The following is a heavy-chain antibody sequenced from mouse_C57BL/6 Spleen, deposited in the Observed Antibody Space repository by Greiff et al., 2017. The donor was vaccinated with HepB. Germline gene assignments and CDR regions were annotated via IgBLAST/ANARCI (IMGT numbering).Heavy chain of an antibody. CDR3: STTVVEGAGFAY. CDR2: IYPGNGDT. V-gene: IGHV1-12*01. D-gene: IGHD1-1*01. J-gene: IGHJ3*01. Sequence: QVQLQQSGAELVRPGASVKMSCKASGYTFTSYNMHWVKQTPRQGLEWIGAIYPGNGDTSYNQKFKGKATLTVDKSASPAYMQLSSLTSEDSAVYFCSTTVVEGAGFAYWGQGTLVTVSA. CDR1: GYTFTSYN.